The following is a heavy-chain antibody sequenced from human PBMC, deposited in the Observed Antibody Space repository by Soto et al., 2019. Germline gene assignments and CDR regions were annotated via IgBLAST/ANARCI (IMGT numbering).Heavy chain of an antibody. J-gene: IGHJ4*02. CDR1: GFTFGSSA. CDR2: ISGSGGYT. Sequence: GGSLRLSCAASGFTFGSSAVSWVRQAPGKGLEWVSSISGSGGYTYYADSVKGRVTISRDNSKNTLYLQMNNLRSDDTAVYYCAKDTMPSGGSCCYWVDYWGQGTLVTVSS. CDR3: AKDTMPSGGSCCYWVDY. V-gene: IGHV3-23*01. D-gene: IGHD2-15*01.